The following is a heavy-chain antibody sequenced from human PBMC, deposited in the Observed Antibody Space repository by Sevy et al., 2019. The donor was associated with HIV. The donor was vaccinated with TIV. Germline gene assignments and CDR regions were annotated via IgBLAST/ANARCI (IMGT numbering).Heavy chain of an antibody. CDR1: GFTFSSYW. Sequence: GGSLRLSCAASGFTFSSYWMHWVRRAPGKGPVWVSGVNSDGSSTNYADSVKGRFTMSRDSAKNTLYLQMNSLRAEDTAVYFCVAANTWQDYWGQGTLVTVSS. CDR2: VNSDGSST. J-gene: IGHJ4*02. D-gene: IGHD2-15*01. V-gene: IGHV3-74*01. CDR3: VAANTWQDY.